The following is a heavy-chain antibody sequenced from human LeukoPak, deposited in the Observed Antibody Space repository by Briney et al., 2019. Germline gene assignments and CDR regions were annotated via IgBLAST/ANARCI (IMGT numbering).Heavy chain of an antibody. CDR1: GGSISTYY. D-gene: IGHD1-1*01. J-gene: IGHJ5*02. CDR3: ARDKTGNNWFDP. Sequence: SETLSLTRTVSGGSISTYYWSWIRQPPGKGLEWIGYISYSGSTNYNPSLNSRVTISVDTSKNQFSLKLSSVTAADTAVYYCARDKTGNNWFDPWGQGTLVTVSS. V-gene: IGHV4-59*13. CDR2: ISYSGST.